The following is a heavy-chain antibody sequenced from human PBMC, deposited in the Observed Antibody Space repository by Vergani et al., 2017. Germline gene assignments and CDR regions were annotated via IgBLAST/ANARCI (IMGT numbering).Heavy chain of an antibody. V-gene: IGHV3-20*04. J-gene: IGHJ5*02. D-gene: IGHD3-10*01. CDR2: INWNGGST. Sequence: EVQLEESGGGLVLPGRSLRLSCVASGFTFDDYGMSWVRQAPGKGLEWVSGINWNGGSTGYADSVKGRFTISRDNAKNSLYLQMNSLRAEDTALYYCARDYYGSGSYYKWRWFDPWGQGTLVTVSS. CDR1: GFTFDDYG. CDR3: ARDYYGSGSYYKWRWFDP.